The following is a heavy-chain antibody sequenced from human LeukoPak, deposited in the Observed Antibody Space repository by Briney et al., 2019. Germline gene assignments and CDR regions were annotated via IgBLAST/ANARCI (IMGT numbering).Heavy chain of an antibody. CDR1: GYTFTGYY. D-gene: IGHD6-19*01. CDR2: INPNSGGT. J-gene: IGHJ2*01. Sequence: ASVKVSCEASGYTFTGYYMHWVRQAPGQGLEWMGWINPNSGGTNYAQKFQGRVTMTRDTSISTAYMELSRLRSDDTAVYYYARAEAVAGYWYFDLWGRGTLVTVSS. V-gene: IGHV1-2*02. CDR3: ARAEAVAGYWYFDL.